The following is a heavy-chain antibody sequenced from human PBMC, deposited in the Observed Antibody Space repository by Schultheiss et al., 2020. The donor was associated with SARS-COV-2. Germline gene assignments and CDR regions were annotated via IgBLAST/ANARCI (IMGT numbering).Heavy chain of an antibody. CDR1: GFTFSSYA. J-gene: IGHJ4*02. CDR3: ALRGLRGYSYGYFDY. V-gene: IGHV3-23*01. Sequence: GESLKISCAASGFTFSSYAMHWVRQAPGKGLEWVSAISGSGGSTYYADSVKGRFTISRDNSKNTLYLQMNSLRAEDTAVYYCALRGLRGYSYGYFDYWGQGTLVTVSS. CDR2: ISGSGGST. D-gene: IGHD5-18*01.